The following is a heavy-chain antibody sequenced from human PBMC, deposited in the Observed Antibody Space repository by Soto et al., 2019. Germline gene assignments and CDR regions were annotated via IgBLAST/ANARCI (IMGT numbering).Heavy chain of an antibody. V-gene: IGHV3-23*01. CDR2: IGSNGGNI. J-gene: IGHJ4*02. Sequence: GGSLRLSCAASGFTFSNYAMNWVRQAPGKGLEWVSVIGSNGGNIYYAGSLKGRFTVSRDNSKNTLYLQMNSLRAEDTAVYYCAKDSSGYPGGYFDYWGQGTLVTVSS. CDR3: AKDSSGYPGGYFDY. CDR1: GFTFSNYA. D-gene: IGHD3-22*01.